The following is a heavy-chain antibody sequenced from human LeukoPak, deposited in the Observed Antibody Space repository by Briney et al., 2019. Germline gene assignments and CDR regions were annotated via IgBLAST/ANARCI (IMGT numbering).Heavy chain of an antibody. J-gene: IGHJ4*02. D-gene: IGHD2-15*01. CDR3: ARDCSGGSCSFDY. CDR2: MNPNSGNT. Sequence: ASVKVSCKASGYTFTSYGISWVRQATGQGLEWMGWMNPNSGNTGYAQKFQGRVTITRSTSISTAYMELSSLRSEDTAVYYCARDCSGGSCSFDYWGQGTLVTVSS. V-gene: IGHV1-8*03. CDR1: GYTFTSYG.